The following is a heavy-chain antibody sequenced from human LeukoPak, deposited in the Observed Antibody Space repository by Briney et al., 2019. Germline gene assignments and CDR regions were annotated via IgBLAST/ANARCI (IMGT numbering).Heavy chain of an antibody. CDR1: GFTFSSYW. CDR2: IKQDGSEK. CDR3: ARIHEYPRAYYFDY. D-gene: IGHD5-18*01. J-gene: IGHJ4*02. V-gene: IGHV3-7*03. Sequence: GGSLRLSCAASGFTFSSYWMSWVRQAPGKGLEWVANIKQDGSEKYYVDSVKGRFTISRDNAKNSLYLQMNSLRAEDTAVYYCARIHEYPRAYYFDYWGQGTLVTVSS.